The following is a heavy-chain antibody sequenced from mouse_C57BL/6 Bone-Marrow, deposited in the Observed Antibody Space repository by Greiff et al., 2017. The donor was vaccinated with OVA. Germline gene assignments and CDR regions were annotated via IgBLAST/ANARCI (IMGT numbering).Heavy chain of an antibody. CDR2: ISDGGSYT. CDR3: ARDMGGWLGE. V-gene: IGHV5-4*01. CDR1: GFTFSSYA. J-gene: IGHJ3*01. Sequence: DVQLVESGGGLVKPGGSLKLSCAASGFTFSSYAMSWVRQTPEKRLEWVATISDGGSYTYYPDNVKGRFTISRDNAKNNLYLQMSHLKSEDTAMYYCARDMGGWLGEWGQGTLVTVSA. D-gene: IGHD2-3*01.